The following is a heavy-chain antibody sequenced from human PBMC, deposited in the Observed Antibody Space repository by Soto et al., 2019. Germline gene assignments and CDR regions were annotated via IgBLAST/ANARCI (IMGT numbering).Heavy chain of an antibody. CDR2: IDKSGDGT. J-gene: IGHJ6*02. CDR3: AKDLHWYGLDV. Sequence: EVQLLESGGGLVQPGGSLRLSCVASGFTFSNYFMKWVRQAPGKGLEWVSDIDKSGDGTNYADSAKGRFTISRDNSKNTLYMQMNSLRAEDTAVYYCAKDLHWYGLDVWGQGTTVTVSS. V-gene: IGHV3-23*01. D-gene: IGHD1-1*01. CDR1: GFTFSNYF.